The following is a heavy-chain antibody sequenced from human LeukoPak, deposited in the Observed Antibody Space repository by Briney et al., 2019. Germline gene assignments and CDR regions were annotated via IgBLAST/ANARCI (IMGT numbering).Heavy chain of an antibody. CDR1: GGSFSGYY. CDR3: ARGIAVAGSVDY. D-gene: IGHD6-19*01. V-gene: IGHV4-34*01. Sequence: SETLSLTCAVYGGSFSGYYWSWIRQPPGKGLEWIGEINHSGSTHYNPSLKSRVTISVDTSKNQFSLKLSSVTAADTAVYYCARGIAVAGSVDYWGQGTLVTVSS. CDR2: INHSGST. J-gene: IGHJ4*02.